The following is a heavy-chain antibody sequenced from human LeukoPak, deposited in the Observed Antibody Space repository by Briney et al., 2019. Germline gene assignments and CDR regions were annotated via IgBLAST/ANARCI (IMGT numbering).Heavy chain of an antibody. CDR2: IIPIFGTA. CDR3: ARVGGYDYVWGSYRDQDFDY. V-gene: IGHV1-69*13. Sequence: VASVKVSCKASGYTFTSYGISWVRQAPGQGLEWMGGIIPIFGTANYAQKFQGRVTITADESTSTAYMELSSLRSEDTAVYYCARVGGYDYVWGSYRDQDFDYWGQGTLVTVSS. CDR1: GYTFTSYG. J-gene: IGHJ4*02. D-gene: IGHD3-16*02.